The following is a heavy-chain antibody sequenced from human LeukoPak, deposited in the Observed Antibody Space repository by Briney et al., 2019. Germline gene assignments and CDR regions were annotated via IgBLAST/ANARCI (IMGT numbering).Heavy chain of an antibody. J-gene: IGHJ6*03. CDR3: AKDGDCSSTSCWSYYYMDV. CDR2: ISWDGGST. Sequence: PGGSLRLSCAASGFTFDDYTMHWVRQAPGKGLEWVSLISWDGGSTYYADSVKGRFTISRDNSKNSLYLQMNSLRTEDTALYYCAKDGDCSSTSCWSYYYMDVWGKGTTVTVSS. V-gene: IGHV3-43*01. D-gene: IGHD2-2*01. CDR1: GFTFDDYT.